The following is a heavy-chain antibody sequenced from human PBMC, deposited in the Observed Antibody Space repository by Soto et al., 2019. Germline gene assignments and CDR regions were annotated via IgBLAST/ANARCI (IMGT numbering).Heavy chain of an antibody. J-gene: IGHJ3*02. D-gene: IGHD6-19*01. V-gene: IGHV4-31*03. CDR2: IYYSGST. CDR3: AREYSSGWYVAFDI. CDR1: GGSSSSGVYY. Sequence: PSETLSLTCTVSGGSSSSGVYYWCWIRKHPGKGLEWIGYIYYSGSTYYNPSLKSRVTISVDTSKNHFSLRLSSVTAADTAVYYCAREYSSGWYVAFDIWGQGTMVTVSS.